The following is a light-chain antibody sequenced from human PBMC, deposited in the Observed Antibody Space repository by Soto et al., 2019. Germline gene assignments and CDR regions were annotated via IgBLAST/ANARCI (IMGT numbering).Light chain of an antibody. J-gene: IGLJ2*01. V-gene: IGLV2-8*01. CDR2: EVT. CDR3: SSFAGGGNPVL. Sequence: QSALTQPPSAAGSLGQSVTISCTGTSSDVGGYNYVSWHQQHPCKAPKFMIYEVTKRPPGVPDRFSGSKSGNTASLTVSGLQAANEADYYCSSFAGGGNPVLLGGGTQLTVL. CDR1: SSDVGGYNY.